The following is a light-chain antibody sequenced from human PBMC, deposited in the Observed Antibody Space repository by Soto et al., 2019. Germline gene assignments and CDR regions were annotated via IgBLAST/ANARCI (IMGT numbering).Light chain of an antibody. V-gene: IGLV2-14*03. CDR2: DVT. Sequence: QSALTQPASVSGSPGQSITISCSGTGSDVGGYKYVSWYQRHPGKAPTLIIYDVTNRPSGVSDRFSGSKSVNTASLTISALQAEDEADYYCSSYTSSATRVVFGGGTKLTVL. CDR3: SSYTSSATRVV. CDR1: GSDVGGYKY. J-gene: IGLJ2*01.